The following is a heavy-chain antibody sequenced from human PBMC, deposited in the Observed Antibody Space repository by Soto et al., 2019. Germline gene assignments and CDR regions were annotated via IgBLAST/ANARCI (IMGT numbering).Heavy chain of an antibody. CDR1: GGSFSGYY. Sequence: PSETLSLTCAVYGGSFSGYYWSWIRQPPGKGLEWIGEINHRGSTNYNPSLKSRVPISVDTSKNQFSLKLSSVTAADTAVYYCARARYSGSYYNAFDIWGQGTMVTVSS. D-gene: IGHD1-26*01. J-gene: IGHJ3*02. V-gene: IGHV4-34*01. CDR2: INHRGST. CDR3: ARARYSGSYYNAFDI.